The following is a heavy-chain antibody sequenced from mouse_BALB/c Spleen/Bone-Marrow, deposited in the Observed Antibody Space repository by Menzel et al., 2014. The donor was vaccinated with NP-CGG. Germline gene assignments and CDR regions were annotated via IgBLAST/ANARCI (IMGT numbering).Heavy chain of an antibody. D-gene: IGHD1-1*01. CDR2: IHFSGYT. Sequence: EVKLVESGPDLVKPSQSLSLTCTVTGYSITSGHGWHWIRPFPGNRLQWMGYIHFSGYTDYNPSLKSRISITRDTSKNQFFLQLNSVTTEDTDTYYCTRETTVVADFDYWGQGTTLAVSS. V-gene: IGHV3-1*02. CDR3: TRETTVVADFDY. CDR1: GYSITSGHG. J-gene: IGHJ2*01.